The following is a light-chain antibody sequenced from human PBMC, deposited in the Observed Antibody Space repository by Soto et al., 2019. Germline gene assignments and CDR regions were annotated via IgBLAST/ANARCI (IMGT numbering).Light chain of an antibody. CDR3: QTWGTGPWV. CDR2: LNSDGSH. CDR1: SGHSSYA. J-gene: IGLJ3*02. V-gene: IGLV4-69*01. Sequence: QLVLTQSPSASASLGASVKLTCTLRSGHSSYAIAWHQQQPEKGPRYLMKLNSDGSHNKGDGIPDRFSGSSSGAERYLTISSLQSEDEADYYCQTWGTGPWVFGGGTKLTVL.